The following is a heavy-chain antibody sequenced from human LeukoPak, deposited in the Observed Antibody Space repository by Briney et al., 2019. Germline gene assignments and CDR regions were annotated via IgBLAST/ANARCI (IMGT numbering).Heavy chain of an antibody. CDR3: VRDPSYGSSWYYYMDV. CDR1: EFTFVRYA. Sequence: GGSLRLSCAASEFTFVRYAMNWVRQASGKGLEWVSYISSSSFKIGYADSVKGRFTISRDNSKNSLYLQMDGLRVEDTAVYYCVRDPSYGSSWYYYMDVWGKGTTVTVSS. D-gene: IGHD6-13*01. V-gene: IGHV3-48*04. J-gene: IGHJ6*03. CDR2: ISSSSFKI.